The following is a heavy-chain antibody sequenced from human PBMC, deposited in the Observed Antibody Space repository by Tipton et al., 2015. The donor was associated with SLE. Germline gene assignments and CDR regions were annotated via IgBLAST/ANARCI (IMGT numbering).Heavy chain of an antibody. CDR3: ARGVVQGVIGDYFDY. D-gene: IGHD3-10*01. CDR1: GYSISSGYY. V-gene: IGHV4-38-2*01. J-gene: IGHJ4*02. Sequence: LRLSCAVSGYSISSGYYWGWIRQPPGTGLEWIGSIYHSGSTYYNPSLKSRVTISVDTSKNQFSLKLSSVTAADTAVYYCARGVVQGVIGDYFDYWGQGTLVTVSS. CDR2: IYHSGST.